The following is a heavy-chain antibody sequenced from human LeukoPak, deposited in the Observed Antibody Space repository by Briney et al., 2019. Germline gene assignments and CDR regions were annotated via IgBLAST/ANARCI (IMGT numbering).Heavy chain of an antibody. V-gene: IGHV4-39*01. CDR3: AGDSYGMDV. D-gene: IGHD3-22*01. CDR2: IYYSGST. Sequence: ASETLSLTCTVSGGSISSSSYYWGWIRQPPGKGLEWIGSIYYSGSTYYNPSLKSRVTISVDTSKKQFSLKLSSVTAADTAVYYCAGDSYGMDVWGQGTTVTVSS. J-gene: IGHJ6*02. CDR1: GGSISSSSYY.